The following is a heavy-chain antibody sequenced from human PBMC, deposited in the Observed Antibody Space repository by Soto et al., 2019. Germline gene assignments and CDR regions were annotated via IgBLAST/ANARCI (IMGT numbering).Heavy chain of an antibody. Sequence: EVHLLESGGRLVQPGGSLRLSCAASGFTFSSYDLSWVRQAPGKGLEWVSHISNTGSRTNYADSVKGRFTISRDNSRSTMSVEMNSLRADDTAIYYCVRVVLAATLGFDSWGQGTLVTVSS. CDR1: GFTFSSYD. D-gene: IGHD2-15*01. CDR3: VRVVLAATLGFDS. V-gene: IGHV3-23*01. CDR2: ISNTGSRT. J-gene: IGHJ4*02.